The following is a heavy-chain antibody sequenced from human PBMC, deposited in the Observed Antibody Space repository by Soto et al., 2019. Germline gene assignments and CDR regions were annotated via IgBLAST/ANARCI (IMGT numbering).Heavy chain of an antibody. V-gene: IGHV3-48*03. Sequence: PGGSLILSCAASGFTFSSYEMNWVRQAPGKGLEWVSYISSSGSTIYYADSVKGRFTISRDNAKNSLYLQMNSLRAEDTAVYYCARDPTAARLAYYYGMDVWGQGTTVTVSS. J-gene: IGHJ6*02. CDR2: ISSSGSTI. CDR1: GFTFSSYE. D-gene: IGHD6-6*01. CDR3: ARDPTAARLAYYYGMDV.